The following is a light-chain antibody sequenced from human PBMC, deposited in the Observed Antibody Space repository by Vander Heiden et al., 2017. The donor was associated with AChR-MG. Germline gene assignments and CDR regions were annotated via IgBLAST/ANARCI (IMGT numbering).Light chain of an antibody. CDR2: DAA. Sequence: VLTQSPATLSLSPRERATLYCRASQSVSSYLAWYQQKPGQAPRLLIYDAANRATGVPARFSGSGSGTDFTLTISSLGPEDFAVYYCQQRSNWPPKLTFGGGTKVEI. CDR1: QSVSSY. J-gene: IGKJ4*02. V-gene: IGKV3-11*01. CDR3: QQRSNWPPKLT.